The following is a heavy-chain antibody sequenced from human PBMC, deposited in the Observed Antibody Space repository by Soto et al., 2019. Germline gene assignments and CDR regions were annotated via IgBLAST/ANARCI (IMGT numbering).Heavy chain of an antibody. CDR1: GFTFSSYG. CDR3: ARAEVVSGAFDI. Sequence: QVQLVESGGGVVQPGRSLRLSCAASGFTFSSYGMHWVRQAPGKGLEWVAVISYDGSNKYYADSVKGRFTISRDNSKNTLYLQMNSLRAEDTAVYYCARAEVVSGAFDIWGQGTMVTVSS. J-gene: IGHJ3*02. D-gene: IGHD2-15*01. CDR2: ISYDGSNK. V-gene: IGHV3-30*03.